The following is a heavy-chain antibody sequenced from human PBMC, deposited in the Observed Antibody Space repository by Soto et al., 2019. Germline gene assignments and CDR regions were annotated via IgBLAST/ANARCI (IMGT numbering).Heavy chain of an antibody. CDR2: ISAYNGNT. V-gene: IGHV1-18*01. J-gene: IGHJ4*02. D-gene: IGHD3-10*01. CDR1: GYTFTSYG. CDR3: ASGGFGELLLGY. Sequence: ASVKVSCKASGYTFTSYGISWVRQAPGQGLEWMGWISAYNGNTNYAQKLQGRVTRTTDTSTSTAYMELRSLRSDDTAVYFCASGGFGELLLGYWGQGTLVTVSS.